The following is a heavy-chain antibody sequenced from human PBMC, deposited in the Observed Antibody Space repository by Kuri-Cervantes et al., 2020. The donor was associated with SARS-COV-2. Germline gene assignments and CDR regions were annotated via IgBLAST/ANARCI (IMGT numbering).Heavy chain of an antibody. V-gene: IGHV1-8*01. Sequence: ASVKVSCKTPETTFPNYDINWVRQATGQGLGWMGMVKTNSGNTLYAQFFQGRVSMTRDISTSTVYMELSSLTSEDTAIYYCYCAPKEGFDSWGQGTLVTVSS. D-gene: IGHD2-21*01. CDR2: VKTNSGNT. CDR3: YCAPKEGFDS. CDR1: ETTFPNYD. J-gene: IGHJ4*02.